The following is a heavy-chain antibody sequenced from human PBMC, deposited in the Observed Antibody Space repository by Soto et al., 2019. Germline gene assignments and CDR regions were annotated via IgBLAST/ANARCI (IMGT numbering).Heavy chain of an antibody. V-gene: IGHV4-34*01. CDR3: AIGRCSGGNCYPDLDY. D-gene: IGHD2-15*01. CDR1: GGSFSGYF. CDR2: INHSGSA. Sequence: SETLSLTCAVYGGSFSGYFWTWIRQPPGKGLEWIGEINHSGSANYNPSLESRVTISVDTSKNQFSLNLNSVAAADTAVYYCAIGRCSGGNCYPDLDYWSQGALVTVSS. J-gene: IGHJ4*02.